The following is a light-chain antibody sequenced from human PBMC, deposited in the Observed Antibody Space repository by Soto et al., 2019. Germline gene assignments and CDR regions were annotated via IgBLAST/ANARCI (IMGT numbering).Light chain of an antibody. J-gene: IGLJ2*01. Sequence: QSVLSQSPSASASLGASVKVTCTLSSGHSNYAIAWHQQQPETGPRFLMKLNSDGSHTKGDGIPDRFSGSISGAERYLTISCLQSEDEADYYCQTWDTGTQVVFGGGTKLTVL. CDR3: QTWDTGTQVV. CDR2: LNSDGSH. V-gene: IGLV4-69*01. CDR1: SGHSNYA.